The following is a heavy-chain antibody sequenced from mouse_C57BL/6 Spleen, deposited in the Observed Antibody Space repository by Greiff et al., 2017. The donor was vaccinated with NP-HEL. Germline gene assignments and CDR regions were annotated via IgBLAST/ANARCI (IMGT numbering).Heavy chain of an antibody. CDR2: IRSKSSNYAT. CDR1: GFTLITYA. CDR3: VREKDPGTMDY. Sequence: EVQLVESGGGLVQPKGSLKLSCAASGFTLITYAMHWVRQAPGRGWEWVAGIRSKSSNYATYYADSVKDRFTISRDDSQSMLYLQMNNLKTEDTAMYYCVREKDPGTMDYWGQGTSVTVSS. J-gene: IGHJ4*01. V-gene: IGHV10-3*01.